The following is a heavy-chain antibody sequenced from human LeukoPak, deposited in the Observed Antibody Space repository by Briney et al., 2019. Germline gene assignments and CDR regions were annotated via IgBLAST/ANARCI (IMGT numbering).Heavy chain of an antibody. CDR2: INHSGSS. J-gene: IGHJ6*03. CDR3: ARSAYDSSGLYYYYYMDV. D-gene: IGHD3-22*01. Sequence: SSETLSLTCAVYGGSFSGYYWSWIRQPPGKGLEWIGEINHSGSSTYNPSLKSRVTLSVDTSKNQFSLKPSSVTAADTAVYYCARSAYDSSGLYYYYYMDVWDKGTTVTISS. CDR1: GGSFSGYY. V-gene: IGHV4-34*01.